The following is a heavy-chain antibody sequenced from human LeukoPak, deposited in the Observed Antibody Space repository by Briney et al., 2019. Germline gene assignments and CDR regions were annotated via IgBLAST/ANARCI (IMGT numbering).Heavy chain of an antibody. CDR2: ISSSSSYI. CDR3: AKRMIRGVNHDAFDL. V-gene: IGHV3-21*01. J-gene: IGHJ3*01. Sequence: GSLRLSCAASGFTFSSYSMNWVRQAPGKGLEWVSSISSSSSYIYYADSVKGRFTISRDNAKNSLYLQMNSLRAEDTAVYYCAKRMIRGVNHDAFDLWGQGTMVTVSS. CDR1: GFTFSSYS. D-gene: IGHD3-10*01.